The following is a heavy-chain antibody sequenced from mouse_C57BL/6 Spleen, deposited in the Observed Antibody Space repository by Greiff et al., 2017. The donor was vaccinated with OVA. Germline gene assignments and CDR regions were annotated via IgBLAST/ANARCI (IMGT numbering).Heavy chain of an antibody. Sequence: EVKVIESGGGLVKPGGSLKLSCAASGFTFSDYGMHWVRQAPEKGLEWVAYISSGSSTIYYADTVKGRFTISRDNAKNTLFLQMTSLRSEDTAMYYCARSYDYLYYAMDYWGQGTSVTVSS. J-gene: IGHJ4*01. V-gene: IGHV5-17*01. CDR3: ARSYDYLYYAMDY. CDR1: GFTFSDYG. D-gene: IGHD2-4*01. CDR2: ISSGSSTI.